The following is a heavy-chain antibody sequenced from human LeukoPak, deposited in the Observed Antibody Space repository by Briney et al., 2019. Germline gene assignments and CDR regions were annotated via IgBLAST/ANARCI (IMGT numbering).Heavy chain of an antibody. V-gene: IGHV3-23*01. Sequence: GGSLRLSCAASGFTFSSYAMSWVRQAPGKGLEWVSGISGSGGSTYYAHSVKGRFTISRDNSKNTLYLQMNSLSAEDTAVYYCARGGSYYYDSNGYFGYWGRGTLVTVSS. CDR1: GFTFSSYA. D-gene: IGHD3-22*01. J-gene: IGHJ4*02. CDR2: ISGSGGST. CDR3: ARGGSYYYDSNGYFGY.